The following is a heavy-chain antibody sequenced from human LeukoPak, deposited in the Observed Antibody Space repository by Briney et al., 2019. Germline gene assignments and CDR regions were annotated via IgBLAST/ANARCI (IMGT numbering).Heavy chain of an antibody. CDR3: ARKSATAAKGYFDL. Sequence: GGSLRLSCAASGFTFSSYWMSWVRQAPGKGLEWVANIKQDGSEKYYVDSVKGRFTISRDNAKNSLYLQMNSLRAEDTAVYYCARKSATAAKGYFDLWGRGTLVTVSS. CDR2: IKQDGSEK. V-gene: IGHV3-7*01. CDR1: GFTFSSYW. D-gene: IGHD1-26*01. J-gene: IGHJ2*01.